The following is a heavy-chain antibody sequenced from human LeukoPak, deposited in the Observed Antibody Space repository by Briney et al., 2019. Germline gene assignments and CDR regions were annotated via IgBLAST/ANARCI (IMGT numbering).Heavy chain of an antibody. CDR1: GFTFSSYC. CDR2: IRYDGSNK. D-gene: IGHD3-22*01. V-gene: IGHV3-30*02. CDR3: AKGSDYDSSGNDGFDI. J-gene: IGHJ3*02. Sequence: GGSLRLSCAASGFTFSSYCMHWVRQAPGKGLGWVAFIRYDGSNKYYADSVKGRFTISRDNSKDTLYLQMNSLRAEDTAVYYCAKGSDYDSSGNDGFDIWGQGTMVTVSS.